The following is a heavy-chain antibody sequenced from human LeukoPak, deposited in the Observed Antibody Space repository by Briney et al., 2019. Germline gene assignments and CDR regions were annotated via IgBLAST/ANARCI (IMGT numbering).Heavy chain of an antibody. J-gene: IGHJ3*02. CDR2: IYYSGST. V-gene: IGHV4-59*08. CDR1: GGSISSYY. D-gene: IGHD3-3*01. Sequence: SETLSLTCTGSGGSISSYYWSWIRQPPGKGLEWIGYIYYSGSTNYNPSIKSRVTISVDTSKNQFSLKLSSVTAADTAVYYCARQSYDFWSGYYTVQYAFDIWGQGTMVTVSS. CDR3: ARQSYDFWSGYYTVQYAFDI.